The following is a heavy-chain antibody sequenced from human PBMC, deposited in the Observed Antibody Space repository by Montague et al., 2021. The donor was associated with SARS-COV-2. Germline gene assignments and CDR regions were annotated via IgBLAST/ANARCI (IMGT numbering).Heavy chain of an antibody. D-gene: IGHD4-23*01. CDR3: ARLGDGVVTSPILGVGPYYSDYSLDV. J-gene: IGHJ6*03. CDR2: IHHGGST. CDR1: GGSFSTYS. V-gene: IGHV4-34*01. Sequence: SETLSLTCAVHGGSFSTYSWNWIRQPPGKGLEWIGEIHHGGSTNYNPSLKSRVTISADTSKNQLSLKLTSVAAADTAVYYCARLGDGVVTSPILGVGPYYSDYSLDVWGKGTTVTVSS.